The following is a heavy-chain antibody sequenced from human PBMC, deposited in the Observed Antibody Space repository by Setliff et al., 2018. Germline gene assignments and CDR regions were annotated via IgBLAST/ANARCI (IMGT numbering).Heavy chain of an antibody. CDR2: IYYSGST. CDR1: GDSISSGDYY. J-gene: IGHJ4*02. Sequence: SETLSLTCTVSGDSISSGDYYWSWIRQPPGKGLEWIGYIYYSGSTYYNPSLKSRGTISVDTSKNQFSLKLSSVTAADTAVYYCARDRTRFTMVRGVIITRAFDYWGQGTLVTAPQ. CDR3: ARDRTRFTMVRGVIITRAFDY. V-gene: IGHV4-30-4*08. D-gene: IGHD3-10*01.